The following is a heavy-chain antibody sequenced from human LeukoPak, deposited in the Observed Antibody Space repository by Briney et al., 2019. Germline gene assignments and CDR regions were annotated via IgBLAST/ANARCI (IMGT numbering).Heavy chain of an antibody. Sequence: SETLSLTCTVSGGSISSYYWSWIRQPPGKGLEWIGYIYYSGNTNYNPSLKSRVTISVDTSKNQFSLELRSVTAADTAVYYCARHTDIAALSSLNYWGQGTLVTVSS. CDR3: ARHTDIAALSSLNY. D-gene: IGHD6-13*01. CDR2: IYYSGNT. V-gene: IGHV4-59*08. CDR1: GGSISSYY. J-gene: IGHJ4*02.